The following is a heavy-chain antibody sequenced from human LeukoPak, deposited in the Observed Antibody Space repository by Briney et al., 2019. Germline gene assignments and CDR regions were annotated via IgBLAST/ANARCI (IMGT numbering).Heavy chain of an antibody. Sequence: GGSLRLSCAASGFTFSNAWMSWVRQAPGKGLEWVGRIKSKTDGGTTDYAAPVKGRFTISRDNSKNTLYLQMNSLRAEDTAVYYCAKDVAARLPIYYYMDVWGKGTTVTVSS. CDR2: IKSKTDGGTT. D-gene: IGHD6-6*01. CDR3: AKDVAARLPIYYYMDV. CDR1: GFTFSNAW. J-gene: IGHJ6*03. V-gene: IGHV3-15*01.